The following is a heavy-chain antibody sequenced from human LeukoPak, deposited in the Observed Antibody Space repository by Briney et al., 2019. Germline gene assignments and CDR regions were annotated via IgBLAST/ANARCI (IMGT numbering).Heavy chain of an antibody. CDR2: MNPNSGNT. CDR1: GYTFTSYY. J-gene: IGHJ4*02. Sequence: GASVKVSCKASGYTFTSYYINWVRQATGQRLEWIGWMNPNSGNTGYAQKFQGRVTMTRNTSISTAYMELSSLRSEDTAVYYCARPRIAAAGYYFDYWGQGTLVTVSS. CDR3: ARPRIAAAGYYFDY. V-gene: IGHV1-8*01. D-gene: IGHD6-13*01.